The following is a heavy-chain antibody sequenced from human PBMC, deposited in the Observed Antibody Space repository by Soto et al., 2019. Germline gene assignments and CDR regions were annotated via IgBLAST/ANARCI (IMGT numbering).Heavy chain of an antibody. CDR2: IYYSGST. D-gene: IGHD3-16*02. V-gene: IGHV4-31*03. CDR1: GGSISSGGYY. CDR3: ARVKDRYGALDY. J-gene: IGHJ4*02. Sequence: SETLSLTCTVSGGSISSGGYYWSWIRQHPGKGLEWIGYIYYSGSTYYNPSLKSRVTISVDTSKNQFSLKLSSVTAADTAVYYCARVKDRYGALDYWGQGTLVTVSS.